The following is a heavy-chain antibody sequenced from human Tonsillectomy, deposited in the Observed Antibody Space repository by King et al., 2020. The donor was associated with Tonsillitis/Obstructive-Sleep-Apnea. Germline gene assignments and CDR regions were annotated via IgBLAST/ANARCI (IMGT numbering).Heavy chain of an antibody. CDR1: GFTFNNYG. CDR3: AREIGLGSGGYSGFDH. CDR2: IWNDGGIK. J-gene: IGHJ4*02. Sequence: VQLVESGGGVVQPGRSLRLSCAASGFTFNNYGMHWVRQAPGKGLEWVAVIWNDGGIKFYADSVKGRFTISRDNSKNTLYLQMNSLRAEDTAVYNCAREIGLGSGGYSGFDHWGQGTLVTVSS. D-gene: IGHD3-10*01. V-gene: IGHV3-33*01.